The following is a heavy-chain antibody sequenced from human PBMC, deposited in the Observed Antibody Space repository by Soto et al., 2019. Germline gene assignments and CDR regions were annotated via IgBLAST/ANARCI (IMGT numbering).Heavy chain of an antibody. V-gene: IGHV4-39*01. CDR3: AIVYNKFDN. CDR2: IFYTGST. D-gene: IGHD1-1*01. J-gene: IGHJ4*02. Sequence: QLQLQESGPGLVKPSETLSLTCTVSGGSISSSGHYWGWIRQPPGKVLEWIGNIFYTGSTYHNPSLNRRVTISVDRSKNQFSLKLSSVTAADTAVYYCAIVYNKFDNWGQGTLVTVSS. CDR1: GGSISSSGHY.